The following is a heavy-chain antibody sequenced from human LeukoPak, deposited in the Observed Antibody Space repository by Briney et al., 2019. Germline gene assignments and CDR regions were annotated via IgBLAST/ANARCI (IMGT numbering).Heavy chain of an antibody. CDR1: GYTFTSYG. D-gene: IGHD3-3*01. CDR3: ARRNDFWSGYLIPTTYYYYYYMDV. V-gene: IGHV1-18*01. J-gene: IGHJ6*03. CDR2: ISAYNGNT. Sequence: GASVKVSCKASGYTFTSYGISWVRQAPGQGLEWMGWISAYNGNTNYAQKLQGRVTMTTDTSTSTAYMELRSLGSDDTAVYYCARRNDFWSGYLIPTTYYYYYYMDVWGKGTTVTVSS.